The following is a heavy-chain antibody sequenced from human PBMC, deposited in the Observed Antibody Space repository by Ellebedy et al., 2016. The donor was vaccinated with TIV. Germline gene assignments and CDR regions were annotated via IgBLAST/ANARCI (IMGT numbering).Heavy chain of an antibody. CDR2: IYYTGSA. CDR1: SGSLTNHF. J-gene: IGHJ2*01. V-gene: IGHV4-59*11. CDR3: ARVAITAAVGGGYFDL. Sequence: MPSETLSLTCSVSSGSLTNHFWSWIRQPPGKGLEWIASIYYTGSANYNPSLKNRVTTSVDTSKKQLSLTLMTAVSAADTAVYYCARVAITAAVGGGYFDLWGRGTLVTVSS. D-gene: IGHD6-13*01.